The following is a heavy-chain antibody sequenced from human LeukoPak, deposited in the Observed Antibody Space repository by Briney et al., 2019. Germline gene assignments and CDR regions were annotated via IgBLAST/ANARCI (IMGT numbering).Heavy chain of an antibody. CDR1: GFIFSNYN. CDR3: ARALGYSYGYAVDY. CDR2: ISSSSGTI. J-gene: IGHJ4*02. V-gene: IGHV3-48*01. D-gene: IGHD5-18*01. Sequence: GSLRLSCAASGFIFSNYNMNWVRQTPGMGLEWLSYISSSSGTIYYADSVKGRFTISGDNAKNSLYLQMNSLRAEDTAVYYCARALGYSYGYAVDYWGQGTLVTVSS.